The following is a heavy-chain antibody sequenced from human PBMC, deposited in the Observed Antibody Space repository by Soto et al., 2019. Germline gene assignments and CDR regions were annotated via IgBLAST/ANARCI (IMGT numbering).Heavy chain of an antibody. Sequence: PGGSLRLSCAASGFIFNSHNMNWVRQAPGKGLEWVASITGSSSSIFYADSLKGRFTISRDNANNSLYLQMNNLRAEDTAAYYCARLVASEAGYGMDAWGQGTTVTV. J-gene: IGHJ6*02. CDR2: ITGSSSSI. D-gene: IGHD5-12*01. CDR1: GFIFNSHN. CDR3: ARLVASEAGYGMDA. V-gene: IGHV3-21*01.